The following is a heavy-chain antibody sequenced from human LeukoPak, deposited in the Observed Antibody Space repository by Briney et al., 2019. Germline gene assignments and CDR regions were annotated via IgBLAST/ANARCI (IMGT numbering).Heavy chain of an antibody. CDR1: GYTFTGYY. D-gene: IGHD1-26*01. CDR2: INPNSGGT. Sequence: ASVKVSCNASGYTFTGYYMHWVRQAPGQGLEWMGWINPNSGGTNYAQKFQGRVTMTRDTSISTAYMELSRLRSDDTAVYYCARVGSGSYYFDNWGQGTLVTVSS. J-gene: IGHJ4*02. CDR3: ARVGSGSYYFDN. V-gene: IGHV1-2*02.